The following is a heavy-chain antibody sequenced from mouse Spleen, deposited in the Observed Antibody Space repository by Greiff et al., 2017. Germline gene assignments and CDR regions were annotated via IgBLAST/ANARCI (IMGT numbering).Heavy chain of an antibody. CDR3: ARQDYYDGSYWYFDV. V-gene: IGHV1-81*01. CDR1: GYTFTSYG. Sequence: QVQLQQSGAELARPGASVKLSCTASGYTFTSYGISWVKQRTGQGLEWIGEIYPRSGNTYYNETFKGKATLTADKSSSTAYMELRSLTSEDSAVYFCARQDYYDGSYWYFDVWGAGTTVTVSS. CDR2: IYPRSGNT. J-gene: IGHJ1*01. D-gene: IGHD1-1*01.